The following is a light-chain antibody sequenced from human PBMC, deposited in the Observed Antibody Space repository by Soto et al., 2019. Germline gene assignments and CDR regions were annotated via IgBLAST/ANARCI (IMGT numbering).Light chain of an antibody. V-gene: IGLV2-14*01. CDR1: SSDIGDYNY. CDR2: EVT. CDR3: ISFRGTDSPYV. Sequence: QSALTQPASVSGSPGQSITISCTGASSDIGDYNYVSWYQQHPGKAPKLIIYEVTNRPSGVSNRFSGSKSGNTASLTISGLQAEDEAHYYCISFRGTDSPYVFGTGTQLTVL. J-gene: IGLJ1*01.